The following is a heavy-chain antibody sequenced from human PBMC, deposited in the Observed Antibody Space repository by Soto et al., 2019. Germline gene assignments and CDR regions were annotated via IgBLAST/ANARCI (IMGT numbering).Heavy chain of an antibody. Sequence: GGSLRLSCAASGFTFSSYAMSWVRQAPGKGLEWVSAISGSGGSTCYADSVKGRFTISRDNSKNTLYLQMNSLRAEDTAVYYCAKDRSTMIVVVPAADAFDIWGQGTMVTVSS. V-gene: IGHV3-23*01. CDR1: GFTFSSYA. D-gene: IGHD3-22*01. CDR2: ISGSGGST. J-gene: IGHJ3*02. CDR3: AKDRSTMIVVVPAADAFDI.